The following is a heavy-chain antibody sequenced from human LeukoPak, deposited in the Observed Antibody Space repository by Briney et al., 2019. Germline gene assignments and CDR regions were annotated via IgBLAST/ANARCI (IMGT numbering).Heavy chain of an antibody. J-gene: IGHJ6*03. CDR1: GGSFSGYY. CDR3: ARGRGYSYGYAYYYYYMDV. D-gene: IGHD5-18*01. V-gene: IGHV4-34*01. Sequence: PSETLSLTCAVYGGSFSGYYWSWIRQPPGKGLEWIGEINHSGSTNYNPSLKSRVTISVDTSKNQFSLKLSSVTAADTAVYYCARGRGYSYGYAYYYYYMDVWGKGTTVTVSS. CDR2: INHSGST.